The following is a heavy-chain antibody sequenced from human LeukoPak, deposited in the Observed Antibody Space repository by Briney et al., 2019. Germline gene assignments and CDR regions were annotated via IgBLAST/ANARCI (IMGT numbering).Heavy chain of an antibody. D-gene: IGHD6-19*01. CDR3: AKEPGYSSGWYDARYYFDY. J-gene: IGHJ4*02. CDR1: GFTFSSYA. V-gene: IGHV3-23*01. CDR2: ISGSGGST. Sequence: TGGSLRRSCAASGFTFSSYAMSWVRQAPGKGLEWVSAISGSGGSTYYADSVKGRFTISRDNSKNTLYLQMNSLRAEDTAVYYCAKEPGYSSGWYDARYYFDYWGQGTLVTVSS.